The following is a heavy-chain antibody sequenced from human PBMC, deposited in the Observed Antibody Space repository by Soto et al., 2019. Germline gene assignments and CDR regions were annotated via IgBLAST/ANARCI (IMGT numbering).Heavy chain of an antibody. CDR1: GYIFSIYW. CDR2: IYPGDSDT. Sequence: PGESLKISCKGSGYIFSIYWIGWVRQVPGKGLEWMGIIYPGDSDTRYSPSFQGQVTISADKSISTAYLQWSSLKASDTAMYYCAVGGVRGVITRTRDYYGMDVWGQGTTVTVSS. V-gene: IGHV5-51*01. J-gene: IGHJ6*02. CDR3: AVGGVRGVITRTRDYYGMDV. D-gene: IGHD3-10*01.